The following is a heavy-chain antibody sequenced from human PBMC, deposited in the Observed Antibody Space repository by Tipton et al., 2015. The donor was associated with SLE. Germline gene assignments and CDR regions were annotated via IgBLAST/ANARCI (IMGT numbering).Heavy chain of an antibody. Sequence: SLRLSCAASGFSFSNYAMSWVRQPPGKGLEWVSTISSAGGSGTSTYYTESVRGRFNISKDNAKNTLYLQMNSVRAEDAALYYCVGDYYYGMDVWGQGTTVTVSS. CDR2: ISSAGGSGTST. J-gene: IGHJ6*02. V-gene: IGHV3-23*01. CDR1: GFSFSNYA. CDR3: VGDYYYGMDV.